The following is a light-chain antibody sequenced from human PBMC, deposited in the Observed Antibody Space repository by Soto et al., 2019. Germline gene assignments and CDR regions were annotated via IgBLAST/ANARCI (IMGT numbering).Light chain of an antibody. Sequence: EIVWTQSTATVSISPGDIATLSCRASQSVSSTYLGWYQQQPGQPPRLLMSGTSNRATGTPDRFSGSGSGTDFTLTISRLEPEDFAVYYCQQYGSPPITFGQGTRLEIK. CDR1: QSVSSTY. CDR2: GTS. J-gene: IGKJ5*01. CDR3: QQYGSPPIT. V-gene: IGKV3-20*01.